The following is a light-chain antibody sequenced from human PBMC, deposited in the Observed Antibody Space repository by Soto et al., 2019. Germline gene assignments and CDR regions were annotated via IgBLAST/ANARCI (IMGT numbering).Light chain of an antibody. CDR3: QQYNSYSHT. J-gene: IGKJ1*01. CDR1: QSISSW. Sequence: DIQMTQSPSTLSASVGDRVTITCRASQSISSWLAWYQQKPGKAPKLLIYDASSLESGVPSRFSGSGSGTEFTPTISRLQPDDFATYYCQQYNSYSHTFGQGTKVEIK. CDR2: DAS. V-gene: IGKV1-5*01.